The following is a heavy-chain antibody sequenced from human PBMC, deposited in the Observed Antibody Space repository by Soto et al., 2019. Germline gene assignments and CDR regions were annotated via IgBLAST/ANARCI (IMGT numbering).Heavy chain of an antibody. D-gene: IGHD3-16*02. V-gene: IGHV4-4*07. CDR3: ASEKESYRSLDY. CDR1: GASISYYT. CDR2: LHGTGTI. J-gene: IGHJ4*02. Sequence: SETLSPTCIVLGASISYYTSTWIRQPDKNNTEYVGRLHGTGTITYNPTLKSRVTMSVDTSKNHPSLNLSSVTAADTAVYFCASEKESYRSLDYWGQGTVVTVSS.